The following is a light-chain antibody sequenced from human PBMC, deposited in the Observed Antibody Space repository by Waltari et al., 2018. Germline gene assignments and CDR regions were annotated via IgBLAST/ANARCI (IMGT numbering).Light chain of an antibody. J-gene: IGLJ2*01. CDR1: WSNIGAGYD. V-gene: IGLV1-40*01. Sequence: QSVLTQPPSVSGAPGQRVTISCTGSWSNIGAGYDVPWYQQLPGKAPTLLVYGVNTRPPVCPDRFFGSKSGTSASLAIPGLQPEDEADYYCQSYDTKVGVVFGGGSKLTVL. CDR3: QSYDTKVGVV. CDR2: GVN.